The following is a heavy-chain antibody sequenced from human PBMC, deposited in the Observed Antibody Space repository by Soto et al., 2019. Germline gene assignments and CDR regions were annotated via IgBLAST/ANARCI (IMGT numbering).Heavy chain of an antibody. Sequence: GGSLRLSCAASGFTFSSYGMHWVRQAPGKGLEWVAVISYDGSNKYYADSVKGRFNISRDNSKNTLYLQMNSLRAEDTAVYYCAKDPRGWLQSGSWGQGTLVTVSS. CDR2: ISYDGSNK. CDR1: GFTFSSYG. CDR3: AKDPRGWLQSGS. V-gene: IGHV3-30*18. J-gene: IGHJ5*02. D-gene: IGHD5-12*01.